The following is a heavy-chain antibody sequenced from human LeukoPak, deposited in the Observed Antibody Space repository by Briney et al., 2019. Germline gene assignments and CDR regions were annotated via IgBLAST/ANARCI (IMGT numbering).Heavy chain of an antibody. D-gene: IGHD3-22*01. CDR2: IYYSGST. Sequence: KASETLSLTCTVSGGSISSYYWSWIRQPPGKGLEWIGYIYYSGSTNYNPSLKSRVTISVDTSKNQFSLKLSSVTAADTAVYYCARGGPYDSSDYYYSGWYFDLWGRGTLVTVSS. J-gene: IGHJ2*01. CDR3: ARGGPYDSSDYYYSGWYFDL. CDR1: GGSISSYY. V-gene: IGHV4-59*01.